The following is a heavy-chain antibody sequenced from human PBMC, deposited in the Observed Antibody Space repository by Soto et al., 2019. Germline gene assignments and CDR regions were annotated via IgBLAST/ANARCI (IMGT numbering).Heavy chain of an antibody. D-gene: IGHD5-12*01. CDR1: RFTFSTYE. CDR3: VRYCGTTLCNGVATRTFDY. CDR2: ISTSGSTV. J-gene: IGHJ4*02. V-gene: IGHV3-48*03. Sequence: PAGSLRLSCAASRFTFSTYEMHWFRQAPGKGLEWVSYISTSGSTVYYADSVKGRFTVSRDNTRNSLYLQMDSLRDEDTALYYCVRYCGTTLCNGVATRTFDYWGQGTLVTVSS.